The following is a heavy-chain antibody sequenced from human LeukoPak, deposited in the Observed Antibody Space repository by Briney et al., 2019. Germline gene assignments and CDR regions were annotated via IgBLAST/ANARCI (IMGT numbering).Heavy chain of an antibody. Sequence: SETLSLTCTVSGGSISSSSYYWSWIRQPAGKGLEWIGRIYTSGSTNYNPSLKSRVTISVDTSKNQFSLKLSSVTAADTAVYYCAGRGEGSPYWGQGTLVTVSS. J-gene: IGHJ4*02. V-gene: IGHV4-61*02. CDR2: IYTSGST. CDR1: GGSISSSSYY. D-gene: IGHD3-10*01. CDR3: AGRGEGSPY.